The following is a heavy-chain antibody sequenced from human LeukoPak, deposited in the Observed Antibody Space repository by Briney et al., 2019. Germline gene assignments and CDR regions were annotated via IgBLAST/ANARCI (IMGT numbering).Heavy chain of an antibody. Sequence: GGSLRLSCAASGFTFSSYSMNWVRQAPGKGLEWFSSISSSSSYIYYADSVKGRFTISRDNAKNSLYLQMNSLRAEDTAVYYCARDRGSSWLFDYWGQGTLVTVSS. V-gene: IGHV3-21*01. CDR2: ISSSSSYI. J-gene: IGHJ4*02. D-gene: IGHD6-13*01. CDR3: ARDRGSSWLFDY. CDR1: GFTFSSYS.